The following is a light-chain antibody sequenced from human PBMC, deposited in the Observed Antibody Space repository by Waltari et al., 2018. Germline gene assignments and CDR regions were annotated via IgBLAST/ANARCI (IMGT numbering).Light chain of an antibody. Sequence: SYVLTQPPSESLAPGQEATLTCGGNNIRRKHAHWYQQKPSQAPVLVVYDDSDRASGIPERFSGSKSGDTATLTISRVEAGDEADYSCQVWDGGRVVFGGGTKLTVL. CDR2: DDS. CDR3: QVWDGGRVV. J-gene: IGLJ2*01. CDR1: NIRRKH. V-gene: IGLV3-21*02.